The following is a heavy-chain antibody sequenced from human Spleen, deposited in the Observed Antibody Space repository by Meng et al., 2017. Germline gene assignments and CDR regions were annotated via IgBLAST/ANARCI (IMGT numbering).Heavy chain of an antibody. Sequence: GGSLRLSCTVSGDSVSSGSYYWSWIRQPPGKGLEWVSVISGSGDTTYFADSVKGRFTISRDNSKNTLYLQMNSLRVEDTAVYYCAKGRLKAPEVLRFSYGMDVWGQGTTVTVSS. D-gene: IGHD1-14*01. CDR1: GDSVSSGSYY. CDR3: AKGRLKAPEVLRFSYGMDV. J-gene: IGHJ6*02. CDR2: ISGSGDTT. V-gene: IGHV3-23*01.